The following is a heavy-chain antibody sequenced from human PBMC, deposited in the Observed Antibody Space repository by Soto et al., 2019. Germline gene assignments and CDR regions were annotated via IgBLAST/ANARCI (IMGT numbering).Heavy chain of an antibody. CDR1: GFTFSSYS. CDR2: ISSSSSTI. CDR3: ARYISGVRYYGMDV. V-gene: IGHV3-48*01. Sequence: LRLSCAASGFTFSSYSMNWVRQAPGKGLEWVSYISSSSSTIYYADSVKGRFTISRDNSGNTLFLEMYSLRAEDTAVYYCARYISGVRYYGMDVWGQGTTVTVSS. D-gene: IGHD2-21*01. J-gene: IGHJ6*02.